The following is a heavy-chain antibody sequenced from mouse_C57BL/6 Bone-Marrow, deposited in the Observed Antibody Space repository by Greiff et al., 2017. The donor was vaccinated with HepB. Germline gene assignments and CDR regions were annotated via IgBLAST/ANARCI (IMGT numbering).Heavy chain of an antibody. D-gene: IGHD2-5*01. J-gene: IGHJ4*01. V-gene: IGHV1-81*01. Sequence: VQLVESGAELARPGASVKLSCKASGYTFTSYGISWVKQRTGQGLEWIGEIYPRSGNTYYNEKFKGKATLTADKSSSTAYMELRSLTSEDSAVYFCARGSNYEDYAMDYWGQGTSVTVSS. CDR1: GYTFTSYG. CDR2: IYPRSGNT. CDR3: ARGSNYEDYAMDY.